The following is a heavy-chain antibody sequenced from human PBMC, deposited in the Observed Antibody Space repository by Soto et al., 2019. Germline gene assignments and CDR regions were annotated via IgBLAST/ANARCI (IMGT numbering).Heavy chain of an antibody. CDR1: GYAFTSFG. D-gene: IGHD6-13*01. V-gene: IGHV1-18*01. CDR3: ARVGSSSAFDS. Sequence: ASVKVSCKASGYAFTSFGITWVRQAPGQGLEWMGWISAYTGDTNYEQKLQGRVTMNTDTSTSTIHMELRSLRSDDTAVYYCARVGSSSAFDSWGQGTLVTVSS. CDR2: ISAYTGDT. J-gene: IGHJ4*02.